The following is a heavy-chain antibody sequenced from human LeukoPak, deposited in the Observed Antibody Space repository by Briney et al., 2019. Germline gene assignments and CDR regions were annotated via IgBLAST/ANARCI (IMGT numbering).Heavy chain of an antibody. Sequence: GGSLRLSCAASGFTFSSYGMHWVRQAPDKGLEWVAVISYDGSNKYYADSVKGRFTISRDNSKNTLYLQMNSLRAEDTAVYYGAKERLPTIWGQGTMVTVSS. D-gene: IGHD3-16*01. CDR3: AKERLPTI. J-gene: IGHJ3*02. CDR2: ISYDGSNK. CDR1: GFTFSSYG. V-gene: IGHV3-30*18.